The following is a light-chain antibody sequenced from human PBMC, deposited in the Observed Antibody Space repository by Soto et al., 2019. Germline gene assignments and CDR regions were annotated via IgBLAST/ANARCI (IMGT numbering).Light chain of an antibody. CDR2: DVS. Sequence: QSALTQPASVSGSPGQSITISCTGTSSDVGGYNYVSWYKQHSGKAPKLMIYDVSYRPSGVSNRFSGFKSGNTASLTISGLQAEYEADYYCSSYTSSRTVVFGGGTKLTVL. CDR3: SSYTSSRTVV. J-gene: IGLJ2*01. V-gene: IGLV2-14*03. CDR1: SSDVGGYNY.